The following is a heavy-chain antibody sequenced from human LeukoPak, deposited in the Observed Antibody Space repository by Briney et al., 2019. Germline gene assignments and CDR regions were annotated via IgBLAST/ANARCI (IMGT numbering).Heavy chain of an antibody. Sequence: SETLSLTCTVSGGSISSYYWSWIRRPPGKGLEWIGYIYYSGSPIYNPSLKSRVTISIDTSRNQFSLRLSSVTAADTAVYYCARHSGSYSFDFWGQGTLVTVSS. CDR1: GGSISSYY. D-gene: IGHD2-2*02. CDR3: ARHSGSYSFDF. J-gene: IGHJ4*02. V-gene: IGHV4-59*08. CDR2: IYYSGSP.